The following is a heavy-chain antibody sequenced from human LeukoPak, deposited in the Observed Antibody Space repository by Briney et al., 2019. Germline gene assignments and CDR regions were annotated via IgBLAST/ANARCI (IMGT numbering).Heavy chain of an antibody. J-gene: IGHJ4*02. V-gene: IGHV3-30*02. CDR2: IRSDGSNK. Sequence: GGSLRLSCAASGFTFSSYGMHWVRQAPGKGLEWVAFIRSDGSNKYYADSVKGRFTISRDNSKLYLQMNSLRAEDTAVYYCASPGSGAGWGQGTLVTVSS. CDR1: GFTFSSYG. CDR3: ASPGSGAG. D-gene: IGHD4/OR15-4a*01.